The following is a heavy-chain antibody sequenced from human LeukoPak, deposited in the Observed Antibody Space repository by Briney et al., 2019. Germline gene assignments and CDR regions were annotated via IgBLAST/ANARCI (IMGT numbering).Heavy chain of an antibody. CDR3: ARRFSGNYYYFDY. V-gene: IGHV3-23*01. D-gene: IGHD1-26*01. Sequence: PGGSLRLSCAASGFTFSSYAMSWVRQAPGKGLEWVSAISGSGGSTYYADSVKGRFTISRDNSKNTLSLQMNSLRAEDTAVYYCARRFSGNYYYFDYWGQGTLVTVSS. J-gene: IGHJ4*02. CDR1: GFTFSSYA. CDR2: ISGSGGST.